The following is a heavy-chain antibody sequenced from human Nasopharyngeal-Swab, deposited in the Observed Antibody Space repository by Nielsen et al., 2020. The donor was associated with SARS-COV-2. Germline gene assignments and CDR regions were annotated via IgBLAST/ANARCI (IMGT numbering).Heavy chain of an antibody. CDR1: GFTFSSYD. CDR3: ARGSIYYASSLDY. CDR2: IGTASDT. Sequence: GESLKISCGTSGFTFSSYDMHWVRQVTGKGLEWVSTIGTASDTYYPGSVKGRFTISRENAKISLYLQMNSLRAGDTAVYFCARGSIYYASSLDYWGLGTLVTVSS. D-gene: IGHD3-22*01. J-gene: IGHJ4*02. V-gene: IGHV3-13*01.